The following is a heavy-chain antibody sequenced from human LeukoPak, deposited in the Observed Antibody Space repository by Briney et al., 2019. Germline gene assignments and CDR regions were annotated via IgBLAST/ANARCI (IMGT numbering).Heavy chain of an antibody. J-gene: IGHJ4*02. D-gene: IGHD5-12*01. CDR3: ASGYDAFEY. CDR2: ISYDGSNK. CDR1: GFTFSSYG. Sequence: GGSLRLSCAASGFTFSSYGMHWVRQAPGKGLEWVAVISYDGSNKYYADSVKGRFTISRDNSKNTLYLQMNSLRAEDTAVYYCASGYDAFEYWGQGTLVTVSS. V-gene: IGHV3-30*03.